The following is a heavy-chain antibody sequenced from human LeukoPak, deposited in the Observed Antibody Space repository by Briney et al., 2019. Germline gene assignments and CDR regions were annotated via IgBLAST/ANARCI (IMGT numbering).Heavy chain of an antibody. Sequence: GGSLRLSCAASGFTFSDYYMSWTRQAPGKGLEWVSYISSSGSTIYYADYVKGRFTISRDNAKNSLYLQMNSLRAEDTAVYYCAGRRGTVVPFDYWGQGTLVTVSS. D-gene: IGHD4-23*01. V-gene: IGHV3-11*01. CDR1: GFTFSDYY. J-gene: IGHJ4*02. CDR2: ISSSGSTI. CDR3: AGRRGTVVPFDY.